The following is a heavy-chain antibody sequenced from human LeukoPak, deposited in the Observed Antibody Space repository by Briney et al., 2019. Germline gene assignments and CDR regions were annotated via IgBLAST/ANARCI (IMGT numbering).Heavy chain of an antibody. CDR2: INSDGSST. J-gene: IGHJ5*02. D-gene: IGHD3-22*01. CDR3: ARGGYYYDSSGFDWFDP. CDR1: GFTLSSYW. Sequence: GGSLRLSCAASGFTLSSYWMHWVRQAPGKGLVWVSRINSDGSSTNYADSVKGRFTISRDNAKNTLYLQMNSLRAEDTAVYFCARGGYYYDSSGFDWFDPWGQGTLVTVSS. V-gene: IGHV3-74*01.